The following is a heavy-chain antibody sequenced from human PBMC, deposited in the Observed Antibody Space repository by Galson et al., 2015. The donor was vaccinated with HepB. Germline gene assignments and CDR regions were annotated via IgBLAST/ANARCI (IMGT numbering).Heavy chain of an antibody. V-gene: IGHV3-33*06. CDR1: GFTFSSYG. CDR2: IWYDGSNK. Sequence: SLRLSCAASGFTFSSYGVHWVRQAPGKGLEWVAVIWYDGSNKYYADSVKGRFTISRDNSKNTLYLQMNSLRAEDTAVYYCAKDTKYYDFWSGYYSNYYYYGMDVWGQGTTVTVSS. CDR3: AKDTKYYDFWSGYYSNYYYYGMDV. D-gene: IGHD3-3*01. J-gene: IGHJ6*02.